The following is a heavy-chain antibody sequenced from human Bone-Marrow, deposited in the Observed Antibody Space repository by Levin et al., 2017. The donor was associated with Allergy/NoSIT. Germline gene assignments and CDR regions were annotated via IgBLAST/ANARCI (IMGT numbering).Heavy chain of an antibody. CDR2: ISSSGITV. J-gene: IGHJ5*02. CDR1: GFSFSDYY. CDR3: APRDWFDP. D-gene: IGHD3-10*01. Sequence: AGESLKISCAASGFSFSDYYMSWIRQAPGKGLEWISFISSSGITVYYADSVKGRFTISRDNAKSSIYLQMNGLRADDTAVYYCAPRDWFDPWGQGTLVTVSS. V-gene: IGHV3-11*01.